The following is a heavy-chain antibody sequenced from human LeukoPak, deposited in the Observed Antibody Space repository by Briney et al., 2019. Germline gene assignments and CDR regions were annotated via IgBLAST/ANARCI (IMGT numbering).Heavy chain of an antibody. CDR3: SKLSRIRYCDSTHCIFNWFDP. V-gene: IGHV4-39*01. CDR1: GDSISRSSYY. D-gene: IGHD2/OR15-2a*01. CDR2: IYNTGIT. J-gene: IGHJ5*02. Sequence: PSETLSLTCTVTGDSISRSSYYWAWIRQPPGKGLEWIGNIYNTGITYYNPSLKSRVAISVDTSKNQFSLKLSSVTAADTPVYYCSKLSRIRYCDSTHCIFNWFDPWGRGTLVTVSS.